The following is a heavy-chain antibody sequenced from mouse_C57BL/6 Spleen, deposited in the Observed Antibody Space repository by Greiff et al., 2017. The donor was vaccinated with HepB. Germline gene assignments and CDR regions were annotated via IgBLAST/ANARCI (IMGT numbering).Heavy chain of an antibody. Sequence: EVQLQQSGAELVRPGASVKLSCTASGFNIKDDYMHWVKQRPEQGLEWIGWIDPENGDTEYASKFQGKATITADTSSNTAYLQLSSLTSEDTAVYYCTTNYCGSSPWFAYWGQGTLVTVSA. CDR1: GFNIKDDY. CDR2: IDPENGDT. D-gene: IGHD1-1*01. V-gene: IGHV14-4*01. CDR3: TTNYCGSSPWFAY. J-gene: IGHJ3*01.